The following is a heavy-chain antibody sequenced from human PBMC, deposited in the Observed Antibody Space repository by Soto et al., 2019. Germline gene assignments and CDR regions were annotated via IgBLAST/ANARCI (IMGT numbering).Heavy chain of an antibody. D-gene: IGHD2-2*01. CDR1: GFTFSNYD. V-gene: IGHV3-30*18. J-gene: IGHJ4*02. CDR2: LSFDGSNK. CDR3: AKDFYTVRVPAAPRPHYFDF. Sequence: QVQLVESGGGVVQPGRSLRLSCAASGFTFSNYDMHWVRQAPGEGLEWVAVLSFDGSNKNYADSVNGRFTISRDNSKNTLFLQMNSLRPEDTAVYFCAKDFYTVRVPAAPRPHYFDFWGPGTLVTVSP.